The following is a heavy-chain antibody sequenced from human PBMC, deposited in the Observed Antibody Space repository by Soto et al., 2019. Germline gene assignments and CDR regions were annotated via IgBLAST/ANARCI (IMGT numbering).Heavy chain of an antibody. V-gene: IGHV5-51*01. CDR1: GYSFTSYW. CDR2: IYPGDSDT. CDR3: ARRGRGYSYGYDYYYGMDV. J-gene: IGHJ6*02. Sequence: GESLKISCKGSGYSFTSYWIGWVRQMPGKGLEWMGIIYPGDSDTRYSPSFQGQVTISADKSISTAYLQWSSLKASDTAMYYCARRGRGYSYGYDYYYGMDVWGQGTTVTVSS. D-gene: IGHD5-18*01.